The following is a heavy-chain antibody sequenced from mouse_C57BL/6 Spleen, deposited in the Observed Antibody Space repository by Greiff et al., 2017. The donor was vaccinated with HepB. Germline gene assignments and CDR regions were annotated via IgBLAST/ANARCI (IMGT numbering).Heavy chain of an antibody. CDR2: IDPSDSYT. CDR1: GYTFTSYW. Sequence: QVQLQQPGAELVKPGASVKLSCKASGYTFTSYWMQWVKQRPGQGLEWIGEIDPSDSYTNYNQKFKGKATLTVDTSSSTAYMQLSSLTSEDSAVYSWARGRDDYDGGDDYAIDYWGQGTSVTVSA. V-gene: IGHV1-50*01. J-gene: IGHJ4*01. D-gene: IGHD2-4*01. CDR3: ARGRDDYDGGDDYAIDY.